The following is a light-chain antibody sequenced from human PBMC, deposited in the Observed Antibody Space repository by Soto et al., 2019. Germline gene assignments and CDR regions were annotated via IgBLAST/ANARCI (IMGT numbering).Light chain of an antibody. CDR2: GAS. V-gene: IGKV3-20*01. CDR3: QQYGTSPLA. Sequence: EIVLTQSPGTLSLSPGERATLSCRASQSVSSRHLAWYQQTPGQAPRLLIYGASTRATGISDRFSGSGSGTDFTLTISRLEPEDFAVYYCQQYGTSPLAFGPGTTVDIK. J-gene: IGKJ3*01. CDR1: QSVSSRH.